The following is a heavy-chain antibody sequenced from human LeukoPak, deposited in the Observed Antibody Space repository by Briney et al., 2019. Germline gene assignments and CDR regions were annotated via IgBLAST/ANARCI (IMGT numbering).Heavy chain of an antibody. CDR1: GGSFSGYY. V-gene: IGHV4-34*01. Sequence: PSETLSLTCAVYGGSFSGYYWSWIRQPPGKGRDWIGEINHSGSTNDNPSLKSRVTISVDTSKNQLSLKLSSVTAADTAVYYCARGQLVVPAAISVNWFDPWGQGTLVTVSS. D-gene: IGHD2-2*01. CDR3: ARGQLVVPAAISVNWFDP. J-gene: IGHJ5*02. CDR2: INHSGST.